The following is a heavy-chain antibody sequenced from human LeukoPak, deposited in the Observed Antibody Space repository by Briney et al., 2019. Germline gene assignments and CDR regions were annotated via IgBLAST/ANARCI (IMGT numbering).Heavy chain of an antibody. V-gene: IGHV3-23*01. CDR2: ISGSGGST. Sequence: GGSLRLSCAASGFTFSSYAMSWVRQAPGKGLEWVSSISGSGGSTYYADSVKGRFTISRDNAKNSLYLQMNSLRAEDTALYYCAKPYSSGHYYYGMDVWGQGTTVTVSS. CDR3: AKPYSSGHYYYGMDV. J-gene: IGHJ6*02. CDR1: GFTFSSYA. D-gene: IGHD6-19*01.